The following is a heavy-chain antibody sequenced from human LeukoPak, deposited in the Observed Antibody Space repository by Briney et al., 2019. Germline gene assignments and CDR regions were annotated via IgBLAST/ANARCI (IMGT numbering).Heavy chain of an antibody. V-gene: IGHV3-11*01. CDR3: ATDGAGFDT. CDR1: GFTFSDYY. CDR2: INIGGTNT. Sequence: GGSLRLSCAASGFTFSDYYMSWIRKAPGKGLEWLSYINIGGTNTHYADSVKGRFTISRDNAKKSLYLEMNNLRAEDTAVYYCATDGAGFDTWGQGVLVTVSS. J-gene: IGHJ5*02.